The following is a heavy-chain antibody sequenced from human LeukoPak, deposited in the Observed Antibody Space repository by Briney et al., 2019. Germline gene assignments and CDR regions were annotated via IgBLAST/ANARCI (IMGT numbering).Heavy chain of an antibody. J-gene: IGHJ4*02. Sequence: PSQTLSLTCTVSGGSISSGGYYWSWIRQHPGKGLEWIGYIYYSGSTYYNPSLKSRVTISVDTSKNQFSLKLSSVTAADTAVYYCARYSIAVATIAGEGLDYWGQGTLVTVSS. CDR1: GGSISSGGYY. V-gene: IGHV4-31*03. CDR3: ARYSIAVATIAGEGLDY. CDR2: IYYSGST. D-gene: IGHD6-19*01.